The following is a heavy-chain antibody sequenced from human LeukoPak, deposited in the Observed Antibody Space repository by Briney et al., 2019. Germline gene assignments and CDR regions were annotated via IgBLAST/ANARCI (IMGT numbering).Heavy chain of an antibody. Sequence: GGSLRLSCAGSGFTFSSYGMHWVRQAPGKGLEWVADIWFDGKNEHFADSEKGRFTISRDNSKNTMYLQINSLRAEDTAVYYCARGSFGRGGSYSHWGQGTLVTVSS. D-gene: IGHD1-26*01. CDR1: GFTFSSYG. CDR2: IWFDGKNE. CDR3: ARGSFGRGGSYSH. V-gene: IGHV3-33*01. J-gene: IGHJ4*02.